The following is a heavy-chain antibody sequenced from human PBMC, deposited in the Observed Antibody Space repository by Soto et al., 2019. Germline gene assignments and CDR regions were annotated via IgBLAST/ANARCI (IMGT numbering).Heavy chain of an antibody. J-gene: IGHJ4*02. D-gene: IGHD6-6*01. CDR2: ISAYNGNT. CDR3: AREKRGSSSSMNDY. Sequence: SVKDSCKASGYTFTSYGISWVRQAPGQGLEWMGWISAYNGNTNYAQKLQGRVTMTTDTSTSTAYMELRSLRSDDTAVYYCAREKRGSSSSMNDYWGQGTLVTVSS. CDR1: GYTFTSYG. V-gene: IGHV1-18*04.